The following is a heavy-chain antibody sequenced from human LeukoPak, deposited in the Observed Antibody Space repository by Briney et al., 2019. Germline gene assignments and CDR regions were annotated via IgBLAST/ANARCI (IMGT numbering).Heavy chain of an antibody. D-gene: IGHD2-2*01. CDR2: INPNGGST. J-gene: IGHJ4*02. Sequence: ASVKVSCKASGYIFTSYYIQWVRQAPGQGLEWMGVINPNGGSTNYAQKFQGRVTMSRDTSTSTVYMELSSLRSEDTAVYYCTRSDASGLDYWGQGTLVTVSS. CDR3: TRSDASGLDY. V-gene: IGHV1-46*03. CDR1: GYIFTSYY.